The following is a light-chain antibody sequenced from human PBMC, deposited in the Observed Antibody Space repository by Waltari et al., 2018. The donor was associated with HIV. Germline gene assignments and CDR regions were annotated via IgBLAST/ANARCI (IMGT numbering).Light chain of an antibody. CDR2: EVS. Sequence: QSALTQPASVSGSPGQSITISCPGTRSDVGGYNYFSWYQPPPGKAPKLMISEVSNRPSGVSNRFSGSKSGNTASLTISGLQAEDEADYYCSSYSSSITLYVVFGGGTKLTVL. CDR3: SSYSSSITLYVV. CDR1: RSDVGGYNY. J-gene: IGLJ2*01. V-gene: IGLV2-14*01.